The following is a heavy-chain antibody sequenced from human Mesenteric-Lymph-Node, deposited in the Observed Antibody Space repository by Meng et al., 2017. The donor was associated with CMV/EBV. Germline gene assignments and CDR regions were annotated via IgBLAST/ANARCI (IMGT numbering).Heavy chain of an antibody. V-gene: IGHV3-23*01. CDR2: LTGNGGTT. CDR1: GFTFSSYG. J-gene: IGHJ4*02. CDR3: AKYGSGLSGTYEFDY. Sequence: GESLKISCAASGFTFSSYGMNWVRQAPGKGLEWVSALTGNGGTTYYADSVKGRFTISRDNSRNTLYLQMNNLRAEDTAVYYCAKYGSGLSGTYEFDYWGQGTLVTVSS. D-gene: IGHD1-26*01.